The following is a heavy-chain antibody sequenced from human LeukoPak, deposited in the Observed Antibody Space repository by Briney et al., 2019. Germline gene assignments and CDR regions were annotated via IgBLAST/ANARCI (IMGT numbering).Heavy chain of an antibody. CDR3: ARSGESDDSNYD. V-gene: IGHV4-31*03. CDR2: TYYTGST. D-gene: IGHD4-11*01. CDR1: GGSISSGGYY. J-gene: IGHJ4*02. Sequence: SETLSLTCTVSGGSISSGGYYWSWIRQHPGKGLEWIGYTYYTGSTYYNPSLKSRVTISVDTSKNQFSLKLSSVTAADTAVYYCARSGESDDSNYDWGQGTLVTLSS.